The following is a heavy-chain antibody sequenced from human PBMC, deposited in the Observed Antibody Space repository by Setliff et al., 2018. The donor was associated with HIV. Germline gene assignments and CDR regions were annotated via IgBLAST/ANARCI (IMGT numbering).Heavy chain of an antibody. V-gene: IGHV4-39*01. D-gene: IGHD3-3*01. J-gene: IGHJ3*02. CDR3: ARQSGYTRGWDIFGLVAGSLDI. CDR1: GGSIISYPNY. Sequence: PSETLSLTCTVPGGSIISYPNYWGWIRQPPGKGLEWLAGIRHTGGTYYYPWDTYYNPSLKSRVTISVETSKNQISLKVTSVTASDTAVYYCARQSGYTRGWDIFGLVAGSLDIWGQGTMVTV. CDR2: IRHTGGT.